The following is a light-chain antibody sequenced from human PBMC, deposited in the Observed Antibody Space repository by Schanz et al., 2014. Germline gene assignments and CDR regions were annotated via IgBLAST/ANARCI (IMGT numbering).Light chain of an antibody. CDR1: SSDVGYTYL. CDR2: GGS. J-gene: IGLJ2*01. Sequence: QSALTQPASVSGSPGQSITISCTGTSSDVGYTYLVSWYQQHPGKAPKLLIFGGSQRPSGVSDRFSGSKSGNTASLTVSGLQAEDEADYYCSSYAGNNKLLFGGGTKLTVL. CDR3: SSYAGNNKLL. V-gene: IGLV2-14*02.